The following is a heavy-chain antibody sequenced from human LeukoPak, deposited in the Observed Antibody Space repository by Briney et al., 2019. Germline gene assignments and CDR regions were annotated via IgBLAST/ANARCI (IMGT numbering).Heavy chain of an antibody. CDR2: ISSSSSYI. CDR3: ARVLIAVAAYFDY. CDR1: GFTFSSYS. J-gene: IGHJ4*02. Sequence: GGSLRLSCAASGFTFSSYSMNWVRQAPGKGLEWVSSISSSSSYIYYADSVKGRFTISRDNAKNSLYLQMNSLRAEDTAVYYCARVLIAVAAYFDYWGQGTLVTASS. V-gene: IGHV3-21*01. D-gene: IGHD6-19*01.